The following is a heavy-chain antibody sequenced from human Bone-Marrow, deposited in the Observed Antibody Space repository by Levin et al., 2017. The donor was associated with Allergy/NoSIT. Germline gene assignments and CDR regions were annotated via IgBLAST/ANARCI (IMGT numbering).Heavy chain of an antibody. CDR1: GFTFSSYG. J-gene: IGHJ5*02. V-gene: IGHV3-30*03. D-gene: IGHD2-2*02. CDR3: VGGSTSCYTSLACFQPTAHNWFDP. Sequence: PGGSLRLSCAASGFTFSSYGMHWVRQAPGKGLEWVAVISYDGSNKYYADSVKGRFTISRDNSKNTLYLQMNSLRAEDTAVYYCVGGSTSCYTSLACFQPTAHNWFDPWGQGTLVTVSS. CDR2: ISYDGSNK.